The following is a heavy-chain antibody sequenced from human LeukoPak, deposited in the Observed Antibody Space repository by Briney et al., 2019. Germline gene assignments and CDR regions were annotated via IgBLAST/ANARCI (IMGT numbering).Heavy chain of an antibody. Sequence: ASVKVSCKASGYTFTDYYMHWVRQAPGQGLEWMGWINPNSGGTNYAQKFQGRVTMTRDTSISTAYMELSRLRSDDTAVYYCARETEDTAMVTFDYWGQGTLVTVSS. CDR3: ARETEDTAMVTFDY. V-gene: IGHV1-2*02. J-gene: IGHJ4*02. CDR2: INPNSGGT. CDR1: GYTFTDYY. D-gene: IGHD5-18*01.